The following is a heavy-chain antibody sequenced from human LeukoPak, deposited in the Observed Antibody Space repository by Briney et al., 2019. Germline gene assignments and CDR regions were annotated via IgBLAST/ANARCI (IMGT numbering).Heavy chain of an antibody. CDR1: GFTFSSYN. J-gene: IGHJ4*02. CDR3: ARVPVAGYFDY. V-gene: IGHV3-30*03. Sequence: PGGSLRLSCAASGFTFSSYNMNWVRQAPGKGLEWVAVISYDGSTTYYADSVKGRFTISRDNSKNTLYLQMNSLRADDTAVYYCARVPVAGYFDYWGQGTLVTVSS. D-gene: IGHD6-13*01. CDR2: ISYDGSTT.